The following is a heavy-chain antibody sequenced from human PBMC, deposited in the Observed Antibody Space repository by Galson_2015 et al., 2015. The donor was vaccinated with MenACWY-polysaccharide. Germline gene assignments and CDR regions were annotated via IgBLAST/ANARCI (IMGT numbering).Heavy chain of an antibody. V-gene: IGHV3-33*01. CDR3: SRGLNGNDRPLGFGS. CDR1: GLTLRSSG. J-gene: IGHJ4*02. Sequence: SLRLSCAASGLTLRSSGMHWVRQAPGKGLEWVAVIQNVGSPKAYADSVKGRFTISRDNSKNTLYLEMNSLRAEDTAVYYCSRGLNGNDRPLGFGSWGQGSLVTVSS. D-gene: IGHD1-1*01. CDR2: IQNVGSPK.